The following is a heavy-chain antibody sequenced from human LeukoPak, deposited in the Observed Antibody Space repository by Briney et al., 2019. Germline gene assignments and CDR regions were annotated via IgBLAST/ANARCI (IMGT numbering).Heavy chain of an antibody. Sequence: SETLSLTCTVSGGSISSGSYYWGWIRQPPGKGLEWIGSIYYSGSTYYNPSLKSRVTISVDTSKNQFSLKLSSVTAADTAVYYCARQGHYDFWSGFSHPYYYYYGMDVWGQGTTVTVSS. CDR2: IYYSGST. CDR1: GGSISSGSYY. CDR3: ARQGHYDFWSGFSHPYYYYYGMDV. V-gene: IGHV4-39*01. J-gene: IGHJ6*02. D-gene: IGHD3-3*01.